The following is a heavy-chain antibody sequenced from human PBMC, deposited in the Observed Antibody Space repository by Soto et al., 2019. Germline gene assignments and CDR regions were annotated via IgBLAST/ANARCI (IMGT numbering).Heavy chain of an antibody. CDR3: AKDISRGPTKNYDFWSGPDY. CDR1: GFTFDEYA. J-gene: IGHJ4*02. CDR2: ISWDGSNR. D-gene: IGHD3-3*01. V-gene: IGHV3-43D*04. Sequence: SLSCAASGFTFDEYAMHWVRQPPGKGLEWVSLISWDGSNRYYADSVQGRFTISRDNSKYSLYLEMNSLRPEDTALYYCAKDISRGPTKNYDFWSGPDYWGQGTLVTVSS.